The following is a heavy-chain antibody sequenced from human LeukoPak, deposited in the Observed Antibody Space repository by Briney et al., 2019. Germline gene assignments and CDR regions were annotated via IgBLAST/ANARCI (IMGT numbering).Heavy chain of an antibody. CDR1: GGSFSGYY. CDR3: ARGSQDFGGNSDYSAAFDI. Sequence: SETLSLTCAVYGGSFSGYYWSWIGQPPGKGLEWIGEINHSGSTNYNPSLKSRVTISVDTSKNQFSLKLSSVTAADTAVYYCARGSQDFGGNSDYSAAFDIWGQGTMVTVSS. J-gene: IGHJ3*02. V-gene: IGHV4-34*01. D-gene: IGHD4-23*01. CDR2: INHSGST.